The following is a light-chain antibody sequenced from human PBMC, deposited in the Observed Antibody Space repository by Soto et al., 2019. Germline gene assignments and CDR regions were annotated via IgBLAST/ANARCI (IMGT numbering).Light chain of an antibody. Sequence: EIVLTQSPGTLSLSPGERATLSCRASQSVTSSHLAWYQQKPGQAPRLLISGASTRATGIPARFSGGGSGAEYTLTISSLQSEDFAVYYCQQYNNWPPITFGQGTRLE. V-gene: IGKV3-15*01. CDR2: GAS. J-gene: IGKJ5*01. CDR3: QQYNNWPPIT. CDR1: QSVTSSH.